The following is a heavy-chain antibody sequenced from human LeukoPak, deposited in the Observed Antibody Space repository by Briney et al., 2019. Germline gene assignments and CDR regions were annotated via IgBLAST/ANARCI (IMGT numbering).Heavy chain of an antibody. V-gene: IGHV3-7*05. CDR1: GVTLSSYC. Sequence: ETLTLTCAASGVTLSSYCMAWFGQAPAKGLQWVANINQDGTEKYYVHSLKGRFTISRDNAENSLYLQMNSLKAEDTALYYCARGGFGELYCPACYYYYYGMDVWGQGTTVTVSS. J-gene: IGHJ6*02. CDR2: INQDGTEK. CDR3: ARGGFGELYCPACYYYYYGMDV. D-gene: IGHD3-10*01.